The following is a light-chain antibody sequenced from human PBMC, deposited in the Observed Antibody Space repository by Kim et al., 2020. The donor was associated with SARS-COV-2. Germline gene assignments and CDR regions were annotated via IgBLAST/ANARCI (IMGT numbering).Light chain of an antibody. V-gene: IGLV3-19*01. CDR2: GEN. CDR3: NCRDTSGYRLL. J-gene: IGLJ2*01. CDR1: SLRNDY. Sequence: SSELTLDPAVSVALGQTVRITCQGDSLRNDYAAWYHQKPGHAPVLVIHGENYRSSGITDRFSGSNAGDTASFTITGAQAEDGGYYYCNCRDTSGYRLLFGGGTQLTVL.